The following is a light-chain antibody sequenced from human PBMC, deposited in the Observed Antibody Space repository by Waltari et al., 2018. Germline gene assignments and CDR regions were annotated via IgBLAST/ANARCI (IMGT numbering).Light chain of an antibody. Sequence: DIQMTQSPSTLSASVADRVTITCRASQSATRYLAWYQQKPGKAPKVLIWDVSSLERGVPSRFSGSGSGTEFTLTISSLQPDDFATYYCQQYDRYSAWTFGQGTKVEIK. J-gene: IGKJ1*01. CDR3: QQYDRYSAWT. CDR2: DVS. CDR1: QSATRY. V-gene: IGKV1-5*01.